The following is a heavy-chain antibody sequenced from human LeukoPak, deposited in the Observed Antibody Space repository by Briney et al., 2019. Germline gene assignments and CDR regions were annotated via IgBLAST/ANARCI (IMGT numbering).Heavy chain of an antibody. CDR2: ISWNSGST. Sequence: GRSLRLSCAASGFTFDDYAMHWVRQAPGKGLEWVSGISWNSGSTRYADSVKARFTISRDNVKNSLYLQMNSLRAEDTALYYCAKDRRLRLRGDIFDYGGQGTLVTVSS. V-gene: IGHV3-9*01. D-gene: IGHD5-12*01. CDR1: GFTFDDYA. CDR3: AKDRRLRLRGDIFDY. J-gene: IGHJ4*02.